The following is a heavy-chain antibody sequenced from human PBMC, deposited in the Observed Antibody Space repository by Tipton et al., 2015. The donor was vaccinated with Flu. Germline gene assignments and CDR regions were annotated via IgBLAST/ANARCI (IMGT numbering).Heavy chain of an antibody. CDR1: GLTFSSYA. D-gene: IGHD2-15*01. Sequence: SLRLSCTASGLTFSSYAMSWVRQAPGEGLDWVSAITTSGGGTYYADSVQGRFTVSRDNSRDTLYLQMDSLRADDTAVYYCAKRSCSGGSCYTFFDNWGQGTLVTVSS. V-gene: IGHV3-23*01. J-gene: IGHJ4*02. CDR3: AKRSCSGGSCYTFFDN. CDR2: ITTSGGGT.